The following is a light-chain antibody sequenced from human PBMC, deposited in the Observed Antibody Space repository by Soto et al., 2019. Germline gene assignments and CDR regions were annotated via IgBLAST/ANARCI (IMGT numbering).Light chain of an antibody. CDR3: HQYGSSPAT. CDR1: QSVSSSF. Sequence: EIVITQSPSTLSVSPGERATLSCRASQSVSSSFLAWYQQKPGQAPRLLIYGASSRATGIPDRFSGSGSGTDFTLTIGRLEPEDFAVYYCHQYGSSPATFGQGTKVDI. CDR2: GAS. J-gene: IGKJ1*01. V-gene: IGKV3-20*01.